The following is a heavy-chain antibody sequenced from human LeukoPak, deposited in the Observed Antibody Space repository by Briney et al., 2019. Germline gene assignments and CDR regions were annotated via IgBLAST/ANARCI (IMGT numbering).Heavy chain of an antibody. CDR1: GFTFSSYG. V-gene: IGHV3-30*18. CDR2: ISYDGSNK. CDR3: AKDFGLDSGLLWFGEGYYFDY. J-gene: IGHJ4*02. D-gene: IGHD3-10*01. Sequence: GRSLRLSCAASGFTFSSYGMHWVRQAPGKGLEWVAVISYDGSNKYYADSVKGRFTISRDNSKNTLYLQMNSLRAEDTAVHYCAKDFGLDSGLLWFGEGYYFDYWGQGTLVTVSS.